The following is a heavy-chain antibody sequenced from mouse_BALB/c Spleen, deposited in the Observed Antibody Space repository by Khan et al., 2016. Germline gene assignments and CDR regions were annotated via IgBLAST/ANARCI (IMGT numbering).Heavy chain of an antibody. Sequence: QMELKQSGPGLVAPSQSRKITWKGSGWRGTGYGVNWVRQPPGKGLEWLGKIWGDGRTDYNSALKSRVSISKDNSKSQVFLKMNSLQTDDTANYXCSIDYDGFAYWGQGTLVIVSA. J-gene: IGHJ3*01. D-gene: IGHD2-4*01. CDR1: GWRGTGYG. V-gene: IGHV2-6-7*01. CDR2: IWGDGRT. CDR3: SIDYDGFAY.